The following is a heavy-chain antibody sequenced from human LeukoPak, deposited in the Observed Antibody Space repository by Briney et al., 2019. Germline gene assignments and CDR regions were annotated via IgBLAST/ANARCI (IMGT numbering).Heavy chain of an antibody. D-gene: IGHD3-3*01. V-gene: IGHV4-4*09. J-gene: IGHJ4*02. CDR2: IYTSGST. Sequence: SETLSLTCTVSGGSISSYYWSWIRQPPGKGLEWIGYIYTSGSTNYNPSLKSRVTISVDTSKNQFSLKLSSVTAADTAVYYCARHGDFWSGYYPRFDYWGQGTLVTVSS. CDR1: GGSISSYY. CDR3: ARHGDFWSGYYPRFDY.